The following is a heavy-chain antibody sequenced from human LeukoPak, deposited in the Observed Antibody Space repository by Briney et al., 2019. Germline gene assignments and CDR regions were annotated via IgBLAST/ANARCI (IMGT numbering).Heavy chain of an antibody. CDR1: GFAFKNAW. V-gene: IGHV4-34*01. CDR3: ARYSSSSWYFNWFDP. CDR2: INHSGST. J-gene: IGHJ5*02. D-gene: IGHD6-13*01. Sequence: GSLRLSCAASGFAFKNAWMSWVRQAPGKGLEWIGEINHSGSTNYNPSLKSRVTISVDTSKNQFSLKLSSVTAADTAVYYCARYSSSSWYFNWFDPWGQGTLVTVSS.